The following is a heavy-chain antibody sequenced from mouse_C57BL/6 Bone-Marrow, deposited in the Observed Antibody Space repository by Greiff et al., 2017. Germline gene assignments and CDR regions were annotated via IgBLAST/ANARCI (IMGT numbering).Heavy chain of an antibody. D-gene: IGHD2-4*01. CDR2: INPSSGYT. Sequence: VQLQQSGAELAKPGASVKLSCKASGYTFTSYWMHWVKQRPGQGLEWIGYINPSSGYTKYNQKFKDKATLTADKSSITSYMQLSSLTYEDSAVYYCARGDYRFAYWVQGTLVTVSA. CDR3: ARGDYRFAY. J-gene: IGHJ3*01. V-gene: IGHV1-7*01. CDR1: GYTFTSYW.